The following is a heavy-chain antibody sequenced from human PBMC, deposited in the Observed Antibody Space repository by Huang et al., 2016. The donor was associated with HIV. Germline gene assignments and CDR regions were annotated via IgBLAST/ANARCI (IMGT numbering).Heavy chain of an antibody. CDR1: GFTFSNYW. J-gene: IGHJ4*02. CDR3: ARQYSSSWYTFYYFDY. CDR2: MYPADSDT. V-gene: IGHV5-51*01. D-gene: IGHD6-13*01. Sequence: EVHLVQSGAEVKKPGESLKISCKGSGFTFSNYWIGWVRQMPGKGREWSGIMYPADSDTRYSPSFQGQVTISADKSTSTAYLQWSSLKASDTAMYYCARQYSSSWYTFYYFDYWGQGTLVTVSS.